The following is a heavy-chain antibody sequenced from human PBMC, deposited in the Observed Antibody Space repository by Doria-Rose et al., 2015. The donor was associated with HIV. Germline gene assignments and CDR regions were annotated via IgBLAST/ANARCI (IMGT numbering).Heavy chain of an antibody. CDR3: ARIKSSRWYHKYYFDF. CDR2: IFSDDER. J-gene: IGHJ4*02. D-gene: IGHD6-13*01. CDR1: GVSLSSPGMG. V-gene: IGHV2-26*01. Sequence: QVTLKESGPVLVKPTETLTLTCTVSGVSLSSPGMGVSWIRQPPGKDLEWLANIFSDDERSYKTSRKSRLTISRGTSKGQVVITMTDMDPVDTATYYCARIKSSRWYHKYYFDFWGQGTLVIVSA.